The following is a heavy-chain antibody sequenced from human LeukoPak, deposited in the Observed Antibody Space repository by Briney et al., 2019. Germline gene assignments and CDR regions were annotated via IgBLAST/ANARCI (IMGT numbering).Heavy chain of an antibody. Sequence: PGGSLRLSCAASGFTFSTSAMYWVRQAPGKGLEWVAVISNDGSSKYYADSAKGRFTISRDDFKNTLYLQMNSLRAEDTAVYYCASDLSAGFWGQGTLVTVSS. V-gene: IGHV3-30*01. CDR1: GFTFSTSA. CDR3: ASDLSAGF. J-gene: IGHJ4*02. CDR2: ISNDGSSK.